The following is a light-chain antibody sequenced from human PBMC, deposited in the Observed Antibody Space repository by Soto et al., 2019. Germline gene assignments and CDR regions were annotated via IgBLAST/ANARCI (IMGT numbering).Light chain of an antibody. CDR1: QSVSSN. Sequence: EIEMTQSPATLSVSPGDRATLSCRASQSVSSNLAWYQQKPGQAPRLLIYGASTRATGIPGRFSGSGSGTEFTLTISSLQSEDFVVYYCQQYHDWPPLTFGGGTKVEIK. CDR2: GAS. CDR3: QQYHDWPPLT. J-gene: IGKJ4*01. V-gene: IGKV3-15*01.